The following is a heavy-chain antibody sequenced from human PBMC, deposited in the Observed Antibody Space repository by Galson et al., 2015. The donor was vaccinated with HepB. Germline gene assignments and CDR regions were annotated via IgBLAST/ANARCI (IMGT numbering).Heavy chain of an antibody. CDR3: ARVADADYGDHTHFDS. Sequence: SLRLSCAASGFTFSDYYMSWIRQAPGKGLEWLSYISASTIYTNYADSVKGRFTVSRDNAKNSLNLQMNSLRAEDTAVYYCARVADADYGDHTHFDSWGQGTLVIASS. CDR1: GFTFSDYY. CDR2: ISASTIYT. V-gene: IGHV3-11*06. J-gene: IGHJ4*02. D-gene: IGHD4-17*01.